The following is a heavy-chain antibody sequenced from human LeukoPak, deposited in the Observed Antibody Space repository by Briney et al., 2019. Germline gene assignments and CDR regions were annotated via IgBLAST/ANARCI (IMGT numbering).Heavy chain of an antibody. J-gene: IGHJ4*02. CDR2: ISGSGGGT. CDR1: GFTFSTYA. V-gene: IGHV3-23*01. CDR3: GKDTSQYDY. D-gene: IGHD2-2*01. Sequence: GGSLRLSCAASGFTFSTYAMSWVRQAAGKGLEWVSLISGSGGGTYYADSVKGRFTISRDNSKNMLFLQMNSLRAEDMAVYYCGKDTSQYDYWGQGTLVTVSS.